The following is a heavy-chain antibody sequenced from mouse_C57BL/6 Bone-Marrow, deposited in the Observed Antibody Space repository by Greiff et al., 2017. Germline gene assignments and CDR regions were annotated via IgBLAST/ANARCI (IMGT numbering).Heavy chain of an antibody. J-gene: IGHJ3*01. D-gene: IGHD2-4*01. CDR2: IRSKRSNYAT. V-gene: IGHV10-3*01. CDR3: VRDYDYDADFAY. CDR1: GFTFNTYA. Sequence: EVKLVESGGGLVQPKGSLKLSCAASGFTFNTYAMHWVRQAPGKGLEWVARIRSKRSNYATYYADSVKDRFTISRDDSQSMLYLQMNNLKTEDTAMYYCVRDYDYDADFAYWGQGTLVTVSA.